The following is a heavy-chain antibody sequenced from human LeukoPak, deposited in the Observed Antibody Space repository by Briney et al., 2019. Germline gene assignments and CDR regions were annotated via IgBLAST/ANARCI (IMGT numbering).Heavy chain of an antibody. V-gene: IGHV1-58*02. J-gene: IGHJ5*02. Sequence: SVKVSCKASGFTFISSAMQWVRQARGQRLEWIGWIVVGSGNTNYAQKFQERVTITRDMSTSTAYMELSSLRSEDTAVYYCARDWYCSSSICYTDRNWFDPWGQGTLVTVSS. CDR1: GFTFISSA. CDR2: IVVGSGNT. D-gene: IGHD2-2*02. CDR3: ARDWYCSSSICYTDRNWFDP.